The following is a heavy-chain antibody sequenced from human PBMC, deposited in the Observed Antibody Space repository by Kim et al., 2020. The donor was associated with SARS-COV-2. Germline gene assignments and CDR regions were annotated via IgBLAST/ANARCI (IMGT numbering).Heavy chain of an antibody. CDR3: AQALGYCTNGVCYPAKYFQH. CDR1: GYTFTGYY. CDR2: INPNSGGT. Sequence: ASVKVSCKASGYTFTGYYMHWVRQAPGQGLEWMGWINPNSGGTNYAQKFQGSVTMTRDTSISTAYMELSRLRSDDTAVYYCAQALGYCTNGVCYPAKYFQHWGQGTLVTVSS. J-gene: IGHJ1*01. D-gene: IGHD2-8*01. V-gene: IGHV1-2*02.